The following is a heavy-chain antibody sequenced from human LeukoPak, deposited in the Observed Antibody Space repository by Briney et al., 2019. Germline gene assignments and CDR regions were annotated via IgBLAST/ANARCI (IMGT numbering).Heavy chain of an antibody. D-gene: IGHD3-10*01. V-gene: IGHV4-4*02. CDR2: IYHSGST. J-gene: IGHJ4*02. CDR1: GGSISSSNW. CDR3: AREAYHYGSGSSLDY. Sequence: KPSGTLSLTCAVSGGSISSSNWWRWVRQPPGKGLEWLGEIYHSGSTNYNPSLKSRVTISVDKSKNQFSLKLSSVTAADTAVYYCAREAYHYGSGSSLDYWGQGTLVTVSS.